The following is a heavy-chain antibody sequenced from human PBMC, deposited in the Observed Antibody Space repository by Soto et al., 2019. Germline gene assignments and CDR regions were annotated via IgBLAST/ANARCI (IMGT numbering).Heavy chain of an antibody. D-gene: IGHD3-16*02. V-gene: IGHV3-23*01. CDR2: FSGSSSGSGT. J-gene: IGHJ4*02. CDR1: GFAFSSYA. CDR3: AKDRGFIDLFDY. Sequence: PGGSLRLSCAASGFAFSSYAMSWVRQAPGKGLEWVSSFSGSSSGSGTYYADAVKGRFTISRDNSKNTLYLQMSSLRAEDTAVYYCAKDRGFIDLFDYWGQGSLVIVSS.